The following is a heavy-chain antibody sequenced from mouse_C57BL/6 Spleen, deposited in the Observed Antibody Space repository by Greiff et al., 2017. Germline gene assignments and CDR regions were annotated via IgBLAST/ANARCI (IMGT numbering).Heavy chain of an antibody. D-gene: IGHD2-2*01. CDR2: IRLKSDNYAT. CDR3: TIYYGYDGGRTYAMDY. Sequence: EVQVVESGGGLVQPGGSMKLSCVASGFTFSNYWMNWVRQSPEKGLEWVAQIRLKSDNYATHYAESVKGRFTISRDDSKSSVYLQMNNLRAEDTGIYYCTIYYGYDGGRTYAMDYWGQGTSVTVSS. CDR1: GFTFSNYW. J-gene: IGHJ4*01. V-gene: IGHV6-3*01.